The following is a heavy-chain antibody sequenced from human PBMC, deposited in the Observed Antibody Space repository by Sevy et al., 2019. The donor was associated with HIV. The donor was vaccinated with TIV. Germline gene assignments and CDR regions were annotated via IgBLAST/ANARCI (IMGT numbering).Heavy chain of an antibody. D-gene: IGHD1-26*01. V-gene: IGHV3-30-3*01. J-gene: IGHJ4*02. Sequence: GGSLRLSCAASGFTFRTYAFHWVRQAPGRGLEWIGLISSNGDNAFYANSVRCRFTISRDNSMNTLYLQMSSLTPEDTAVYYCARGPEWELTSFLSHWGQGALVTVSS. CDR1: GFTFRTYA. CDR3: ARGPEWELTSFLSH. CDR2: ISSNGDNA.